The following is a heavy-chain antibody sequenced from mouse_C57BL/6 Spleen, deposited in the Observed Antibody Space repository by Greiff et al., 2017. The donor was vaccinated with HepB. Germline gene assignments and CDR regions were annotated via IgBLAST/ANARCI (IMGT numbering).Heavy chain of an antibody. CDR2: IDPSDSET. J-gene: IGHJ2*01. Sequence: QVQLQQPGAELVRPGSSVKLSCKASGYTFTSYWMHWVKQRPIQGLEWIGNIDPSDSETHYNQKFKDKATLTVDKSSSTAYMQLSSLTSEDSAVYYCARSGDYDDGFDYWGQGTTLTVSS. D-gene: IGHD2-4*01. CDR1: GYTFTSYW. V-gene: IGHV1-52*01. CDR3: ARSGDYDDGFDY.